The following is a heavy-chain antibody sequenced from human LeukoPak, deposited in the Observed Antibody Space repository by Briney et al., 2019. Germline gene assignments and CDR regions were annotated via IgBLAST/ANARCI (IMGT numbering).Heavy chain of an antibody. V-gene: IGHV3-11*01. CDR2: ISSSGNTI. Sequence: GGSLRISCAAPGFTVSYYYMSWIRPAPGEGGGWGSYISSSGNTIYYADSVKGRFTISRDNARNSLHLQMNSLRADDTAVYYCAKNRGATAGTFDYWGPGTLVTVSS. CDR1: GFTVSYYY. D-gene: IGHD2/OR15-2a*01. J-gene: IGHJ4*02. CDR3: AKNRGATAGTFDY.